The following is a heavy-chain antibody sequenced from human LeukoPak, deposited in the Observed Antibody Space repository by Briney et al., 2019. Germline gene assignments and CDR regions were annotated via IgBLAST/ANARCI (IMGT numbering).Heavy chain of an antibody. CDR1: GGTFSSYA. CDR3: ARDSSYYYDSSGYYTLDY. Sequence: ASVKVSCKASGGTFSSYAISWVRQAPGQGLEWMGGIIPIFGTANYAQKFQGRVTITADESTSTAYMELSSLRSEDTAVYYCARDSSYYYDSSGYYTLDYGGQGTLVTVSS. V-gene: IGHV1-69*13. CDR2: IIPIFGTA. J-gene: IGHJ4*02. D-gene: IGHD3-22*01.